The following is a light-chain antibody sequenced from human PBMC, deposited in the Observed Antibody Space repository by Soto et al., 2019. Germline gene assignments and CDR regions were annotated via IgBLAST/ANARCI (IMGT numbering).Light chain of an antibody. V-gene: IGKV3-11*01. CDR1: QSVSNS. CDR3: QQRAKWPRT. Sequence: EIVLTQSPATLSLSPGERATLSCWASQSVSNSLAWFQQRPGQAPRLLIYGASDRATGIPAGFSGTGSGTDFTLTISSLEPEDFAVYYCQQRAKWPRTFGQGTKVEIK. J-gene: IGKJ1*01. CDR2: GAS.